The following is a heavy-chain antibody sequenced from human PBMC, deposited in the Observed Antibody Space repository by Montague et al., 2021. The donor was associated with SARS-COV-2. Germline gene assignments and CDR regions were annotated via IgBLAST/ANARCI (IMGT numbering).Heavy chain of an antibody. CDR3: TRNAHYGSASYSIDY. CDR2: IYYSVDT. Sequence: SETLSLTCTVSGASVNSGDFYWSWIRQAPGKGLEWMGYIYYSVDTXYNPSLKSRISISVDRSMNQFSLKLSSVTAADTAVYFCTRNAHYGSASYSIDYWGLGTVVIVSS. D-gene: IGHD3-10*01. CDR1: GASVNSGDFY. V-gene: IGHV4-61*08. J-gene: IGHJ4*02.